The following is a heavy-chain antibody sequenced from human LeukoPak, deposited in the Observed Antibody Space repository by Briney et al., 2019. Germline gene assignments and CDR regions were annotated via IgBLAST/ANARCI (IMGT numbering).Heavy chain of an antibody. CDR2: IYYSRST. D-gene: IGHD3-9*01. CDR3: ARADYDILTGYYLFDY. CDR1: GGSISSYY. V-gene: IGHV4-59*01. Sequence: SETLSLTCTVSGGSISSYYWSWIRQPPGKGLEWIGYIYYSRSTNYNPSLKNRVTISVDTSKNQFSLKLSSVTAADTAVYYCARADYDILTGYYLFDYWGQGTLVTVSS. J-gene: IGHJ4*02.